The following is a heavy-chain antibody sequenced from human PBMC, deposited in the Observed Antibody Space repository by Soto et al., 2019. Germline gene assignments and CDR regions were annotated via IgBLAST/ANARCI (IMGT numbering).Heavy chain of an antibody. CDR1: GGSMSDYF. Sequence: QVQLQESGPGLVTPSETLSLTCTVSGGSMSDYFWTWIRLPAGKRLEWIGRKSISGSTDYNPSLMGRASMSVDTSKNQFSLRLISVTAADTALYYCARSLGSAAGWSFDVWGQGILVTVSS. CDR2: KSISGST. J-gene: IGHJ4*02. V-gene: IGHV4-4*07. CDR3: ARSLGSAAGWSFDV. D-gene: IGHD3-16*01.